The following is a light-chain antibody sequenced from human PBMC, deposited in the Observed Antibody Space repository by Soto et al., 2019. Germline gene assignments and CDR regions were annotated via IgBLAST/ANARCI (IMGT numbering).Light chain of an antibody. V-gene: IGKV1-27*01. Sequence: DIQMTQSPSSLSASVGDRVTITCRASQGISNYLAWYQQKPGKVPKLLIYAASTLQSGVPSRFIGSGSATDLHLTIRGLQPEDVATYYCQKYNSAPYTFGQGTKLEI. CDR2: AAS. CDR1: QGISNY. J-gene: IGKJ2*01. CDR3: QKYNSAPYT.